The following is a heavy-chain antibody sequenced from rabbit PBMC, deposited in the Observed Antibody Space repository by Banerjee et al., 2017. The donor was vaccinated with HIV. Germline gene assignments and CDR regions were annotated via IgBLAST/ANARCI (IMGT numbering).Heavy chain of an antibody. Sequence: QSVEESGGRLVQPGGSLTLSCKASGFDFNSYYISWVRQAPGKGLEWIGIIHAGKGSTEYASWVNGRFTISKTSSTTVTLQMTSLTAADTATYFCARDLAGVIGWNFGLWGPGTLVTVS. CDR3: ARDLAGVIGWNFGL. CDR2: IHAGKGST. J-gene: IGHJ4*01. CDR1: GFDFNSYY. V-gene: IGHV1S40*01. D-gene: IGHD4-1*01.